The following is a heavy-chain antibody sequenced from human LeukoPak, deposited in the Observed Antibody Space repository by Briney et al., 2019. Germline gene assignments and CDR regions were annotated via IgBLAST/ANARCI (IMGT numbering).Heavy chain of an antibody. Sequence: PSETLSLTCTTSGVSISRSYWSWVRQPPGKGLEWIGNIYSGVPTYFNPSLKSRVIISVDTSKNQFSLNLTSVTAADTAMYYCVQTTGWPGFDYWGQGILVTVSS. D-gene: IGHD1-1*01. CDR2: IYSGVPT. V-gene: IGHV4-4*09. CDR3: VQTTGWPGFDY. J-gene: IGHJ4*02. CDR1: GVSISRSY.